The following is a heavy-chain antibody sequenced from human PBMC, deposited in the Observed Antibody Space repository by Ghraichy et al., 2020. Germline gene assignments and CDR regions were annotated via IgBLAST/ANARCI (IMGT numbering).Heavy chain of an antibody. CDR3: ARGEYYYDSSGYPSGYYFDY. V-gene: IGHV4-34*01. CDR1: GGSFSGYY. J-gene: IGHJ4*02. D-gene: IGHD3-22*01. Sequence: SETLSLTCAVYGGSFSGYYWSWIRQPPGKGLEWIGEINHRGSTNYNPSLKSRVTISVDMSRKQFSLKLSSATAADTAVYYCARGEYYYDSSGYPSGYYFDYWGQGALVTVSS. CDR2: INHRGST.